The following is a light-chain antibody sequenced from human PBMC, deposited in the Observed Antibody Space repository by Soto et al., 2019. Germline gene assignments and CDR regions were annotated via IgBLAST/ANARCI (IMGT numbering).Light chain of an antibody. CDR2: EGS. CDR1: SSDVGSYNL. V-gene: IGLV2-23*01. Sequence: SALTQPASVSGSPGQSITISCTGTSSDVGSYNLVSWYQQHPGKAPKLMIYEGSKRPSGVSNRFSGSKSGNTASLTISGVQAEDEADYYCCSYAGSSTLVFGGGTKLTVL. CDR3: CSYAGSSTLV. J-gene: IGLJ2*01.